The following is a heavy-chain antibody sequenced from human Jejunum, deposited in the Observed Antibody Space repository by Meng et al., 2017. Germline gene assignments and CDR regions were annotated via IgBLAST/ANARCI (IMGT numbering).Heavy chain of an antibody. D-gene: IGHD3-22*01. CDR2: INHSGST. CDR3: ARGSYYYDSSGYWPGDY. V-gene: IGHV4-34*01. CDR1: GGSFSGYY. J-gene: IGHJ4*02. Sequence: GSLRLSCAVYGGSFSGYYWSWIRQPPGKGLEWIGEINHSGSTNYNPSLKSRVTISVDTSKNQFSLKLSSVTAADTAVYYCARGSYYYDSSGYWPGDYWGQGTLVTVSS.